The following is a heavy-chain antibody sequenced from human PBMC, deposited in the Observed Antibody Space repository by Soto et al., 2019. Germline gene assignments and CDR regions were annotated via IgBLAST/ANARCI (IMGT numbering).Heavy chain of an antibody. D-gene: IGHD5-18*01. CDR2: IYYSGST. CDR3: ARAPIVDTAMGYYFDY. Sequence: SEPQSVTCPVSDGSIIGYYWSWIRQPPGKGLEWIGYIYYSGSTNYNPSLKSRVTISVDTSKNQFSLKLSSVTAADTAVYYCARAPIVDTAMGYYFDYWGQGTLVTVSS. V-gene: IGHV4-59*01. J-gene: IGHJ4*02. CDR1: DGSIIGYY.